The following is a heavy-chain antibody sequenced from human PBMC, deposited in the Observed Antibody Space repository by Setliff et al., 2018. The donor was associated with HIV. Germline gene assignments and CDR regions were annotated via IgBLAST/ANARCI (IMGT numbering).Heavy chain of an antibody. V-gene: IGHV1-3*01. D-gene: IGHD5-18*01. CDR2: INAGTGNT. CDR1: GYRFTGFA. CDR3: ARSLREYSYGSPDY. Sequence: ASVKVSCKASGYRFTGFAIHWVRQAPGQRFEWMGWINAGTGNTKYSQKFQDRVTISRDIHANTAYMELSSLRSEDTAIYHCARSLREYSYGSPDYWGPGTLVTVSS. J-gene: IGHJ4*02.